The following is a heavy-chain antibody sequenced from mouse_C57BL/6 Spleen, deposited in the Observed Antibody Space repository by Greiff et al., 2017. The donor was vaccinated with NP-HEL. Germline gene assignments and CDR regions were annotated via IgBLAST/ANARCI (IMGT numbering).Heavy chain of an antibody. CDR3: TGGNGDY. J-gene: IGHJ2*01. CDR1: GFTFSNYW. Sequence: EVQLQESGGGLVQPGGSMKLSCVASGFTFSNYWMNWVRQSPEKGLEWVAQIRLKSDNYATHYAESVKGRFTISRDDSKSSVYLQMNNVRAEDTGIYYCTGGNGDYWGQGTTLTVSS. D-gene: IGHD2-1*01. V-gene: IGHV6-3*01. CDR2: IRLKSDNYAT.